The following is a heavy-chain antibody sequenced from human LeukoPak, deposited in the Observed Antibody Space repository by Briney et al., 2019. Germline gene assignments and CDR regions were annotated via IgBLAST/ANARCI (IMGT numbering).Heavy chain of an antibody. D-gene: IGHD3-16*02. Sequence: GRSLRLYCAASGFTFSSYAMHWVRQAPGKGLEWVAVISYDGSNKYYADSVKGRFTISRDNSKNTLYLQMNRLRAEDTAVYYCALPMGYVWGSYRPSDWGQGTLVTVSS. CDR2: ISYDGSNK. J-gene: IGHJ4*02. V-gene: IGHV3-30-3*01. CDR1: GFTFSSYA. CDR3: ALPMGYVWGSYRPSD.